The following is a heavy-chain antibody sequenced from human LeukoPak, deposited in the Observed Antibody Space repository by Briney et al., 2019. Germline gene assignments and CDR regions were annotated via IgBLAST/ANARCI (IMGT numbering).Heavy chain of an antibody. CDR2: ISDSGST. CDR1: GDSLSSGNFF. Sequence: SETLSLTCIVSGDSLSSGNFFWGWIRQPPGRGLEWIGTISDSGSTHYNPSLQSRFTISTDMSKKQFSLRLRSVTATDTALYYCARRQSTGSFDYWGQGTLVTVSS. CDR3: ARRQSTGSFDY. D-gene: IGHD6-19*01. V-gene: IGHV4-39*01. J-gene: IGHJ4*02.